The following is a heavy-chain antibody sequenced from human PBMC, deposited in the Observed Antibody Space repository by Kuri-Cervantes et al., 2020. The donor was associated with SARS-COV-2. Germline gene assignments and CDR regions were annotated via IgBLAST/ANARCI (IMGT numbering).Heavy chain of an antibody. CDR2: INPNSGGT. CDR3: ARAGYDSSGYYFDY. CDR1: GYTFTGFY. J-gene: IGHJ4*02. V-gene: IGHV1-2*02. D-gene: IGHD3-22*01. Sequence: ASVKVSCKASGYTFTGFYMHWVRQAPGQGFEWMGWINPNSGGTNYAQKFQGRVTITADESTSTAYMELSSLRSEDTAVYYCARAGYDSSGYYFDYWGQGTLVTVSS.